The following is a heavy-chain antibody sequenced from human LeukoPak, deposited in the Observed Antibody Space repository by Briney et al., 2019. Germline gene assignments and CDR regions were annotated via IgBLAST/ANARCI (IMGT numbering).Heavy chain of an antibody. CDR1: GYTFTSYG. CDR2: ISAYNGNT. Sequence: ASVKVSCKASGYTFTSYGISWVRQAPGQGLEWMGWISAYNGNTNYAQKFQGRVTMTRDMSTSTVYMELSSLRSEDTAVYYCARGSGWSKFDYWGQGTLVTVSS. J-gene: IGHJ4*02. CDR3: ARGSGWSKFDY. D-gene: IGHD6-19*01. V-gene: IGHV1-18*01.